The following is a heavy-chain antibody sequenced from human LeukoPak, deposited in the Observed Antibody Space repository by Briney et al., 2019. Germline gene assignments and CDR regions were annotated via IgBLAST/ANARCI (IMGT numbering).Heavy chain of an antibody. CDR2: ISYDGSNK. CDR3: ARWTCSSTSCYASWFDP. Sequence: GGSLRLSCAASGFTFSSCAMHWVRQAPGKGLEWVAVISYDGSNKYYADSVKGRFTISRDNSKNTLYLQMNSLRAEDTAVYYCARWTCSSTSCYASWFDPWGQGTLVTVSS. V-gene: IGHV3-30*04. D-gene: IGHD2-2*01. CDR1: GFTFSSCA. J-gene: IGHJ5*02.